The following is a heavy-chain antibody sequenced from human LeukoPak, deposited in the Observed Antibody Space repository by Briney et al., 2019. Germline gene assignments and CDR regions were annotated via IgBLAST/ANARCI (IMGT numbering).Heavy chain of an antibody. J-gene: IGHJ5*02. CDR1: XXTFTGYY. D-gene: IGHD1-26*01. V-gene: IGHV1-2*02. CDR2: INPNSGGT. CDR3: AREYSGSPKGWFDP. Sequence: ASXXXXXXASXXTFTGYYMHXVRQAPGQGLEWXGWINPNSGGTNYAQKFQGRVTMTRDTSISTAYMELSRLRSDDTAVYYCAREYSGSPKGWFDPWGQGTLVTVSS.